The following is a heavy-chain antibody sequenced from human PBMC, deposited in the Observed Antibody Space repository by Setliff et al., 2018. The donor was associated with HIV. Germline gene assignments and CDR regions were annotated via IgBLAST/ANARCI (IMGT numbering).Heavy chain of an antibody. CDR3: ARDTAIGWYGESKMSDF. J-gene: IGHJ4*02. CDR1: GYTFTGHF. D-gene: IGHD3-10*01. Sequence: ASVKVSCKTAGYTFTGHFIHWMRQAPGQGLEWMGWINPNSGATDYAWRFEDRVTMTSDTSIRTVYMELSSLRFDDTAVYYCARDTAIGWYGESKMSDFWGQGTLVTVSS. V-gene: IGHV1-2*02. CDR2: INPNSGAT.